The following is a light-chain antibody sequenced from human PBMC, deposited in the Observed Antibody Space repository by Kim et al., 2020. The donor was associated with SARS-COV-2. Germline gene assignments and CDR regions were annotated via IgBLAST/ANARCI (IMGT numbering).Light chain of an antibody. CDR1: QSVSSN. J-gene: IGKJ4*01. CDR3: QQYNNWPPLT. CDR2: GAS. V-gene: IGKV3-15*01. Sequence: EIVMTQSPATLSVSPGERATLSCRASQSVSSNLAWYQQKPGQAPRLLIYGASTGATGIPARFSGSGSGTEFTLTISSLQSEDFAVYYCQQYNNWPPLTFGGGTKLEIK.